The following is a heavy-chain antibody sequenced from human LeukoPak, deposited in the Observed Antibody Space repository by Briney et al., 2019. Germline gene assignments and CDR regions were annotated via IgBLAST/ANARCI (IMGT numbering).Heavy chain of an antibody. Sequence: PGESLKISCKGSGYIFTNYWIAWVRQIPGKCLEWMGILYPADSDSRYSPPFEGQIIISADQSSNTAYLQWSSLRASDSAIYYCTKGFSGTSYAIDVWGPGTTVTVSS. V-gene: IGHV5-51*01. D-gene: IGHD3-10*01. CDR1: GYIFTNYW. J-gene: IGHJ6*02. CDR3: TKGFSGTSYAIDV. CDR2: LYPADSDS.